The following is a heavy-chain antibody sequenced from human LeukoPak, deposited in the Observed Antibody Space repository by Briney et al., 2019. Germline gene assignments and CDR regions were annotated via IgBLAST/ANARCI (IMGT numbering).Heavy chain of an antibody. CDR3: AKDHPVFDS. Sequence: GGSLRLSCAASGFTFSSYGMHWVRQAPGKGLEWVAFIRNNGNTEYNTDFVKGRFTISRDNSKNTVYLQMDGLRVEDTALYYCAKDHPVFDSWGQGTLVTVSS. CDR2: IRNNGNTE. CDR1: GFTFSSYG. J-gene: IGHJ4*02. V-gene: IGHV3-30*02.